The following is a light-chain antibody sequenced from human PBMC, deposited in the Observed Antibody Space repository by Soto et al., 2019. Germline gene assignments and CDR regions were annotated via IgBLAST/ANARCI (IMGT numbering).Light chain of an antibody. V-gene: IGKV1-5*03. CDR1: QTISSS. J-gene: IGKJ1*01. CDR3: QQSYDMPWT. Sequence: DIKVTQSPSTLCASVGHSVTITCRASQTISSSLDWFQQKPGKEPKLLSYKASTLAGGVPSRFSGSGSGRDVSLTISSLQTEDFATYYCQQSYDMPWTFGQGTKVDIK. CDR2: KAS.